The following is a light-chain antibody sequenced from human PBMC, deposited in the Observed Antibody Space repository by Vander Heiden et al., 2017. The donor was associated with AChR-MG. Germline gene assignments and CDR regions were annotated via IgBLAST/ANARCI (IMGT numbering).Light chain of an antibody. CDR1: SPNIGAGYD. CDR2: GYT. J-gene: IGLJ3*02. CDR3: QSYDSSLSGSV. V-gene: IGLV1-40*01. Sequence: QSVLTQPPSVSGAPGQRVTISCTGSSPNIGAGYDVHWYQQIPGTAPKVLIYGYTNRTSGVPDRFSGSKSGTSASVAITGLQAEDEADYYCQSYDSSLSGSVFGGGTKVTV.